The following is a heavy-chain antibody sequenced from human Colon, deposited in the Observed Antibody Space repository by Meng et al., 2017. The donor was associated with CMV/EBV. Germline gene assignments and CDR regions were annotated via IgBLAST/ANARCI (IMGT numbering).Heavy chain of an antibody. Sequence: GESLKISCAASDFSVSSNYMSWVRQAPGKGLEWVSVIYSGGTTHYADSVKGRFTISSDNSKNTLYLQMNSLRAEDTAVYYCACLRYGNSVDWGQGTLVTVSS. D-gene: IGHD3-16*01. CDR2: IYSGGTT. V-gene: IGHV3-53*01. J-gene: IGHJ4*02. CDR1: DFSVSSNY. CDR3: ACLRYGNSVD.